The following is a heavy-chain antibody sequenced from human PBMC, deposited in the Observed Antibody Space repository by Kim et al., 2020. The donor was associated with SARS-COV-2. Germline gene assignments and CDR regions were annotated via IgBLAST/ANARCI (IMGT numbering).Heavy chain of an antibody. D-gene: IGHD2-2*01. J-gene: IGHJ3*02. CDR3: AGDSVVVPAVKAGNAFDI. V-gene: IGHV1-2*02. CDR1: GYTFTGYY. CDR2: INPNSGGT. Sequence: ASVKVSCKASGYTFTGYYMHWVRQAPGQGLEWMGWINPNSGGTNYAQKFQGRVTMTRDTSISTAYMELSRLRSDDTAVYYCAGDSVVVPAVKAGNAFDIWGQGTMVTVSS.